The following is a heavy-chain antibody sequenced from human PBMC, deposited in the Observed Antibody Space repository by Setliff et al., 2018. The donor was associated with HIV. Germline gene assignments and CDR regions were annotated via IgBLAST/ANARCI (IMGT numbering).Heavy chain of an antibody. CDR1: GFTFDDYA. J-gene: IGHJ4*02. CDR3: TRDRRGSNSWGGYDGGFDY. V-gene: IGHV3-49*04. D-gene: IGHD5-12*01. CDR2: VRSKPNGGTT. Sequence: GGSLRLSCAASGFTFDDYALTWVRQAPGKGLEWVGFVRSKPNGGTTDYAASVKGRFTISRDDAKTIAYLHMNSLTTDDTAVYFCTRDRRGSNSWGGYDGGFDYWGQGTLVTVSS.